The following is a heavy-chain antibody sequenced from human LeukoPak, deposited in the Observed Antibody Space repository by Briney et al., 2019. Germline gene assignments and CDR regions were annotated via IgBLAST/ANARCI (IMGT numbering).Heavy chain of an antibody. CDR1: GFTFSSYS. J-gene: IGHJ4*02. CDR3: ARDPSPGYSSGWFSHFDY. Sequence: GGSLRLSCAASGFTFSSYSMNWVRQAPGKGLEWVSYISSSSSTIYYADSVKGRFTISRDNAKNSLYLQMNSLRAEDTAVYYCARDPSPGYSSGWFSHFDYWGQGTLVTVSS. CDR2: ISSSSSTI. V-gene: IGHV3-48*04. D-gene: IGHD6-19*01.